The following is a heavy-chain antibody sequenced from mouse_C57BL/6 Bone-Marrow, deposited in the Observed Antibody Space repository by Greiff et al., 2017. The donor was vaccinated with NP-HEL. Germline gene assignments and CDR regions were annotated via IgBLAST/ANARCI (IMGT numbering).Heavy chain of an antibody. V-gene: IGHV1-81*01. CDR3: ASAFITTVVGGY. Sequence: QVQLQQSGAELARPGASVKLSCKASGYTFTSYGISWVKQRTGQGLVWIGEIYPRSGNTYYNEKFKGKATLTADKSSSTAYMELRSLTSEDSAVYFCASAFITTVVGGYWGQGTTLTVSS. D-gene: IGHD1-1*01. CDR1: GYTFTSYG. CDR2: IYPRSGNT. J-gene: IGHJ2*01.